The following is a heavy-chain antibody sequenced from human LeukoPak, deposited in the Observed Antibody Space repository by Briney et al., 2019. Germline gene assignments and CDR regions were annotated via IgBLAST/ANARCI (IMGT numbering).Heavy chain of an antibody. CDR3: ARDMGWSTMIVVDWNPDAFDI. Sequence: SETLSLTCTVSGGSISSSSYYWGWIRQPPGKGLEWIGSIYHSGTTYYNPSLKSRVTISVDTPKNQFSLKLSSVTAADTAVYYCARDMGWSTMIVVDWNPDAFDIWGQGTGVTVSS. D-gene: IGHD3-22*01. V-gene: IGHV4-39*07. J-gene: IGHJ3*02. CDR2: IYHSGTT. CDR1: GGSISSSSYY.